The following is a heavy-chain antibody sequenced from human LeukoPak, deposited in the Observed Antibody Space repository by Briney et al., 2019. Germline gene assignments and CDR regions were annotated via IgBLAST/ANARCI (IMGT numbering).Heavy chain of an antibody. CDR1: GFTFSSYD. J-gene: IGHJ4*02. CDR2: IGTAGDT. D-gene: IGHD2/OR15-2a*01. Sequence: GGSLRLSCAASGFTFSSYDMHWVRQATGKGLEWVSAIGTAGDTYYPGSVKGRFTISRENAKNSLYLQMNSLRVEDTAMYYCARVGAGGGNYFRSYYDRWGQGTLVTVSS. V-gene: IGHV3-13*01. CDR3: ARVGAGGGNYFRSYYDR.